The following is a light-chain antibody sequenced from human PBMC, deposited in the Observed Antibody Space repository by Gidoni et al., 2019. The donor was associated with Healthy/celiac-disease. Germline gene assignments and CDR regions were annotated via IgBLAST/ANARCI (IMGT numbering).Light chain of an antibody. CDR1: QRVSSSY. V-gene: IGKV3-20*01. CDR3: QQYGSSSGFT. J-gene: IGKJ3*01. Sequence: EIVLTQSPGTLSLSPGERATLSCRASQRVSSSYLAWYQQKPGQAPRLLIYGASSRATAIPDRFSGSGSGTDFTLTISRLEPEDFAVYYCQQYGSSSGFTFGPGTKVDIK. CDR2: GAS.